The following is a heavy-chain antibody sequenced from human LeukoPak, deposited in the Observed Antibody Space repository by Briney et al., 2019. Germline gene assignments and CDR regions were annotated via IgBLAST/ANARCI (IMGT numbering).Heavy chain of an antibody. J-gene: IGHJ4*02. CDR1: GGSISSSY. CDR3: ASSYYFDY. CDR2: IYYRGST. Sequence: KPSETLSLTCTVSGGSISSSYWGWIRQPPGKGLEWIGYIYYRGSTNYNPSLRSRVTISVDTSKNQFSLKLSSVTAADTAVYYCASSYYFDYWGQGALVTVSS. V-gene: IGHV4-59*01.